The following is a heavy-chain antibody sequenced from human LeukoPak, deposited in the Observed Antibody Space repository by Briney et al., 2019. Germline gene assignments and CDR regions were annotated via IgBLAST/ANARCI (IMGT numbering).Heavy chain of an antibody. CDR1: GYTFTGYY. CDR2: INPNSGGT. Sequence: GASVKVSCKASGYTFTGYYMHWVRQAPGQGLAWMGWINPNSGGTNYAQKFQGRVTMTRDTSISTAYMELSRLRSDDTAVYYCASNVLLWFGDYYGMDVWGQGTTVTVSS. V-gene: IGHV1-2*02. J-gene: IGHJ6*02. CDR3: ASNVLLWFGDYYGMDV. D-gene: IGHD3-10*01.